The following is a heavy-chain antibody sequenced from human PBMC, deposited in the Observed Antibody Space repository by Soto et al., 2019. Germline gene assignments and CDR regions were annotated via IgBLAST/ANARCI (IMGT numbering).Heavy chain of an antibody. CDR2: ISAYNGNT. V-gene: IGHV1-18*01. CDR1: GYAFTSYG. CDR3: AREVGSGWYNDAFDL. J-gene: IGHJ3*01. Sequence: ASVKVSCKASGYAFTSYGISWVRQAPGQGLEWMGWISAYNGNTNYAQKLQGRVTMTTDTSTSTAYMELRSLRSDDTAVYYCAREVGSGWYNDAFDLWGQGTMVTVSS. D-gene: IGHD6-19*01.